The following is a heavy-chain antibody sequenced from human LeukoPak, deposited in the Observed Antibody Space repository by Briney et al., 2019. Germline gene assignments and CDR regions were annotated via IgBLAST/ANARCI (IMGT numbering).Heavy chain of an antibody. D-gene: IGHD6-6*01. Sequence: SETLSLTCAVYGGSFSGYYWSWIRQPPGKGLEWIGEINHSGSTNHNPSLKSRVTISVDTSKNQFSLKLSSVTAADTAVYYCASSDSSSLDYWGQGTLVAVFS. J-gene: IGHJ4*02. V-gene: IGHV4-34*01. CDR1: GGSFSGYY. CDR3: ASSDSSSLDY. CDR2: INHSGST.